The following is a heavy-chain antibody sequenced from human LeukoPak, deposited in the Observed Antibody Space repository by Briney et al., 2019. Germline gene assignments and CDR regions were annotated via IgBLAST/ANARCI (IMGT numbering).Heavy chain of an antibody. CDR1: GYTFTSYG. CDR2: ISKDGSDK. CDR3: ARDYWWNYDY. V-gene: IGHV3-30-3*01. J-gene: IGHJ4*02. D-gene: IGHD1-7*01. Sequence: SCKASGYTFTSYGISWVRQAPGKGLEWVAVISKDGSDKYYPGSVRGRFTISRDNSKNTIYLQMDSLRAEDTAIYYCARDYWWNYDYWGQGTLVTVSS.